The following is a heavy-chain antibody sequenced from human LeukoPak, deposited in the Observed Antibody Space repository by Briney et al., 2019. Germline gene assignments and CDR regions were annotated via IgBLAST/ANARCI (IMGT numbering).Heavy chain of an antibody. Sequence: SETLSLTCTVSGGSISSSSYYWGWIRQPPGKGLEWIGSIYYSGSTYYNPSLESRVTISVDTSKNQFSLKLSSVTAADTAVYYCARDSSYYYGSGSLNWGQGTLVTVSS. CDR1: GGSISSSSYY. V-gene: IGHV4-39*02. J-gene: IGHJ4*02. CDR3: ARDSSYYYGSGSLN. CDR2: IYYSGST. D-gene: IGHD3-10*01.